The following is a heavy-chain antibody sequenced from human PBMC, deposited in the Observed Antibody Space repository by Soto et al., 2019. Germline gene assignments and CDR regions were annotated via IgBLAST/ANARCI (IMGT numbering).Heavy chain of an antibody. D-gene: IGHD2-2*01. CDR3: ASSLAGYCSSTSCYVVPPWFGL. CDR1: GGTFSSYT. CDR2: IIPILGIA. Sequence: QVQLVQSGAEVKKPGSSVKVSCKASGGTFSSYTISWVRQAPGQGLEWMGRIIPILGIANYAQKFQGRVTISADKSTSTASMELSSLRPEQTAVYSCASSLAGYCSSTSCYVVPPWFGLWGQVTLVTVSS. J-gene: IGHJ5*02. V-gene: IGHV1-69*02.